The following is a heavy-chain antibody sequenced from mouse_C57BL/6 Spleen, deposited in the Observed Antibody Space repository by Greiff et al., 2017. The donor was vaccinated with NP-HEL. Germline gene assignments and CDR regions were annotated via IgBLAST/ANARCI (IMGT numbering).Heavy chain of an antibody. J-gene: IGHJ3*01. CDR2: ISYDGSN. V-gene: IGHV3-6*01. CDR1: GYSITSGYY. Sequence: EVQLQESGPGLVKPSQSLSLTCSVTGYSITSGYYWNWIRQFPGNKLEWMGYISYDGSNNYNPSLKNRISITRDTSKNQFFLKLNSVTTEDTATYYCARGSANVGFAYWGQGTLVTVSA. CDR3: ARGSANVGFAY.